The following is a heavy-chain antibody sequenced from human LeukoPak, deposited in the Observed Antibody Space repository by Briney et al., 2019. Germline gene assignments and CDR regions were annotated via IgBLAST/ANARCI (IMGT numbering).Heavy chain of an antibody. J-gene: IGHJ4*02. Sequence: SVNVSRKASGGTFSSSAISWVRQAPGQGLEWMGRIIPILGIANYAQRFQGRVTITADKSTSTAYMELSSLRSEDTAVYYCARGPAARETGTFDYWGQGTLVAVSS. CDR1: GGTFSSSA. CDR2: IIPILGIA. V-gene: IGHV1-69*04. CDR3: ARGPAARETGTFDY. D-gene: IGHD2-2*01.